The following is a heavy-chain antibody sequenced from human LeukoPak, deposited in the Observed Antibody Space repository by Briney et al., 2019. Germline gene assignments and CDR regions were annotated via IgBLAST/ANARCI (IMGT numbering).Heavy chain of an antibody. CDR1: GGSFSGYY. V-gene: IGHV4-34*01. CDR3: ARGLYDSSGYHDY. Sequence: SETLSLTCAVYGGSFSGYYWSWIRQPPGKGLEWIGEINHSGSTNYNPSLNSRVTISVDTSKNQFSLKLSSVTAADTAVYYCARGLYDSSGYHDYWGQGTLVTVSS. J-gene: IGHJ4*02. CDR2: INHSGST. D-gene: IGHD3-22*01.